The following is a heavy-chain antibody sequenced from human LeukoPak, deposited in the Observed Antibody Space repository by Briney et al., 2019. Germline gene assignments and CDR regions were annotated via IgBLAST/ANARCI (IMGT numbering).Heavy chain of an antibody. CDR3: ARSRRLGAFRDAFDI. D-gene: IGHD1-26*01. Sequence: SVKVSCKASGYTLSDHYMNWVRQAPGQGLEWMGWINPNSGGTNYAQKFQGRVTMTRDASISSVYMELSRLRSDDTAVYYCARSRRLGAFRDAFDIWGQGTMVTVSS. CDR1: GYTLSDHY. V-gene: IGHV1-2*02. J-gene: IGHJ3*02. CDR2: INPNSGGT.